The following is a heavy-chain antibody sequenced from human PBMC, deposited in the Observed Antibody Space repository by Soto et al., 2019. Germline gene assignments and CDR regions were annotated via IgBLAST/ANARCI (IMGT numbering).Heavy chain of an antibody. J-gene: IGHJ6*03. Sequence: PGGCLRLCCAASGVTVSNAWMSWVRQAPGKGLEWVGRIKSKTDGGTTDYAAPVKGRFTISRDDSKNTLYLQMNSLKTEDTAVYYCTTDRAPDQYYDFWSGYYGGFYYYMDVWGKGTTVTVSS. CDR1: GVTVSNAW. D-gene: IGHD3-3*01. CDR3: TTDRAPDQYYDFWSGYYGGFYYYMDV. V-gene: IGHV3-15*01. CDR2: IKSKTDGGTT.